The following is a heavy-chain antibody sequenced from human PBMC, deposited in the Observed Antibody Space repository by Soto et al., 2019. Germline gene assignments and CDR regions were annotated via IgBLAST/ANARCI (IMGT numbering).Heavy chain of an antibody. V-gene: IGHV1-69*01. J-gene: IGHJ3*02. CDR1: GGTSSSYA. CDR2: IIPIFGTA. CDR3: ARLTTVVTLADI. D-gene: IGHD4-17*01. Sequence: QVQLVQSGAEVKKPGSSVKVSCKASGGTSSSYAISWVRQAPGQGLEWMGGIIPIFGTANYAQKFQGRVTITADESTSTADMELSSLRSDDTAVYYCARLTTVVTLADIWGQGTMFTVSS.